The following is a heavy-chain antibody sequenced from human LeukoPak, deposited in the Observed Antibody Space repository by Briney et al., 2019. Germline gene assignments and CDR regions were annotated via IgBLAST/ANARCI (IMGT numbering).Heavy chain of an antibody. J-gene: IGHJ6*02. CDR2: INPNSGGP. Sequence: ASVKVSCKASGYTFTGYYMHWVRQAPGQGLEWMGRINPNSGGPNYAQKFQGRVTMTRDTSISTAYMELSRLRSDDTAVYYCARTSLTIFGGGYYYGMDVWGQGTTVTVSS. CDR3: ARTSLTIFGGGYYYGMDV. V-gene: IGHV1-2*06. CDR1: GYTFTGYY. D-gene: IGHD3-3*01.